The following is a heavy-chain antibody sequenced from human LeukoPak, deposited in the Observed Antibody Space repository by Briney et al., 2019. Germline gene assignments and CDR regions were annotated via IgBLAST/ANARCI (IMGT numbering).Heavy chain of an antibody. V-gene: IGHV4-39*07. CDR2: IYYSGTT. D-gene: IGHD3-22*01. Sequence: GSLRLSCAASGFTFSSYSMMWIRQPPGKGLEWIGSIYYSGTTYYNPSLKSRVTISVDTSKNQFSLKLSSVTAADTAVYYCARIAVVNYDAFDIWGQGTMVTVSS. CDR1: GFTFSSYS. J-gene: IGHJ3*02. CDR3: ARIAVVNYDAFDI.